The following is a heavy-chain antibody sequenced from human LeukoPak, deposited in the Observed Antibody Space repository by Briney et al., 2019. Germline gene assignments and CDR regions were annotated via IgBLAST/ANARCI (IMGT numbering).Heavy chain of an antibody. CDR1: GFTFSSNA. Sequence: SLRLSCAASGFTFSSNAIHWVRQAPGKGLEWVAEISYDGGNTYYADSVKGRFTISRDNSKNTLYLQMNSLRAEDTAVYYCAKGGTGIHFDYWGQGTLVTVSS. D-gene: IGHD1-1*01. CDR3: AKGGTGIHFDY. J-gene: IGHJ4*02. CDR2: ISYDGGNT. V-gene: IGHV3-30-3*01.